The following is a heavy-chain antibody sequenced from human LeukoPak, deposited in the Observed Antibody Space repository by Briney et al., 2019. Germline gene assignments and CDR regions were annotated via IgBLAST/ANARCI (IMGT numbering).Heavy chain of an antibody. Sequence: PSETLSLTCAVSGGSISSGGYYWSWIRQHPGKGLEWIGYIYYSGSTYYNPSLKSRVTISVDTSKNQFSLKLSSVTAADTAVYYCAREGYDSSGYFRLFDYWGQGTLVTVSS. CDR2: IYYSGST. CDR3: AREGYDSSGYFRLFDY. V-gene: IGHV4-31*11. CDR1: GGSISSGGYY. D-gene: IGHD3-22*01. J-gene: IGHJ4*02.